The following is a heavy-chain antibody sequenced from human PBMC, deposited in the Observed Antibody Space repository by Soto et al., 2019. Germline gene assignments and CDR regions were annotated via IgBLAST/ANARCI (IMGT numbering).Heavy chain of an antibody. CDR2: IYYSGST. Sequence: SETLSLTCTVSGGSISSGGYYWSWIRQPPGKGLEWLGYIYYSGSTNYNPSLKRRVTISVDTSKNQFSLKLSPVTAADTAVYYCARDREAAYYYDSSGDSKGGWFDPWGQGTLVTVS. V-gene: IGHV4-61*08. CDR3: ARDREAAYYYDSSGDSKGGWFDP. D-gene: IGHD3-22*01. J-gene: IGHJ5*02. CDR1: GGSISSGGYY.